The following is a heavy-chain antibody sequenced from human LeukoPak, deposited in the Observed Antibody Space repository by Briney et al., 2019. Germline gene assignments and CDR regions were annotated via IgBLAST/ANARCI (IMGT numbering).Heavy chain of an antibody. Sequence: GGSLRLSCAASGFTFSTYWMTWVRQAPGKGLEWVANIKEDGSEKYYVDSVKGRFTISRDNAKNSLYLQMNSLRAEDTAVYYCARALCIWGGDCHYFDYWGQGALVTVSS. CDR2: IKEDGSEK. V-gene: IGHV3-7*01. D-gene: IGHD2-21*01. CDR3: ARALCIWGGDCHYFDY. CDR1: GFTFSTYW. J-gene: IGHJ4*02.